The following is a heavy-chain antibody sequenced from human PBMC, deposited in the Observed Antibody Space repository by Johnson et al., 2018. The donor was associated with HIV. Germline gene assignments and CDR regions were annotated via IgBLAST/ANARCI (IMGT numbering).Heavy chain of an antibody. D-gene: IGHD2-8*01. V-gene: IGHV3-13*01. Sequence: EVQLVESGGGLVQPGGSLRLSCAASGFTFSNYDMHWVRQATGKGLEWVSAIGTAGDTYYPGSVKGRFTISRDNSKNTLYLQMNSLRAEDTAVYYCARDSNRYAFDIWGQGTMVTVSS. CDR1: GFTFSNYD. CDR2: IGTAGDT. CDR3: ARDSNRYAFDI. J-gene: IGHJ3*02.